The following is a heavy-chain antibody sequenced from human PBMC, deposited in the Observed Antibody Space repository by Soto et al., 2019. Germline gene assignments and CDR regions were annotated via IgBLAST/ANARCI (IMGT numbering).Heavy chain of an antibody. Sequence: SETLSLTCAVYGGSFSGYYWSWIRQPPGKGLEWIGEINHSGSTNYNPSLTSRVTISVDTSKNKFSLKLSSVTAADTAVYYCAKLEAGGVVPTAISFYYYGMDVWGQGTTVTVSS. CDR2: INHSGST. J-gene: IGHJ6*02. CDR1: GGSFSGYY. V-gene: IGHV4-34*01. CDR3: AKLEAGGVVPTAISFYYYGMDV. D-gene: IGHD2-2*01.